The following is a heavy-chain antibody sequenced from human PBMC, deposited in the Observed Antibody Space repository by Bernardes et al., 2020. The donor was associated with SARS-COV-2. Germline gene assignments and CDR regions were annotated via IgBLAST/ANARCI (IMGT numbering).Heavy chain of an antibody. CDR2: INWNGAYT. Sequence: GGSLRLSCAASGFTFGDSAMSWVRQVTGTGLEWVSHINWNGAYTTYGDSVRGRFTISRDNAKNSQYLQMNNLRIEDTGLYYCTVTYGSGSYYKHWGQGTLVTVSS. D-gene: IGHD3-10*01. V-gene: IGHV3-20*04. CDR1: GFTFGDSA. J-gene: IGHJ4*02. CDR3: TVTYGSGSYYKH.